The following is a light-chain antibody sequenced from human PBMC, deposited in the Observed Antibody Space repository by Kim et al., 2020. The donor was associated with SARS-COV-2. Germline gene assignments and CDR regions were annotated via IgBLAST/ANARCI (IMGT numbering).Light chain of an antibody. CDR1: QGIKNY. J-gene: IGKJ4*01. CDR3: QQYNSYPLT. CDR2: DVS. Sequence: DIQMTQSPSSLSASLGDRVTITCRASQGIKNYLAWFHQKPGKAPRSLIFDVSALQSGVPSRFSGIGSATEFTLIINSLQPEDLGTYYCQQYNSYPLTFGGGTKVEI. V-gene: IGKV1-16*01.